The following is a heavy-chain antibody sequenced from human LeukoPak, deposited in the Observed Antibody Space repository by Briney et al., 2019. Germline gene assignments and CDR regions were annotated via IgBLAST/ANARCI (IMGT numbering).Heavy chain of an antibody. D-gene: IGHD6-19*01. J-gene: IGHJ5*02. V-gene: IGHV4-34*01. CDR1: GGSFSGYY. Sequence: SETLSLTCAVYGGSFSGYYWSWIRQPPGKGLEWIGEINHSGSTNYNPSLKSRVTISVDTSKNQFSLKLSSVTAADTAVYYCARGGGRARPYSSGWYNWFDPWGQGTLVTVSS. CDR2: INHSGST. CDR3: ARGGGRARPYSSGWYNWFDP.